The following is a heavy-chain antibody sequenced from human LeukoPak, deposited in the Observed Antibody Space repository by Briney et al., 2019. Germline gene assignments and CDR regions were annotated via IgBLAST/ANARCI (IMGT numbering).Heavy chain of an antibody. J-gene: IGHJ4*02. V-gene: IGHV3-20*04. CDR2: INYNGAIT. CDR3: ARDRLGPSFSVSHFDL. D-gene: IGHD3-3*02. Sequence: GGSLRLSCATSGFTFVDYGLSWVRRAPGKGLEWLCAINYNGAITDYADFVKGRFTISRDNAKNSLYLRMDSLRAEDTALYYCARDRLGPSFSVSHFDLWGQGTLVTVSS. CDR1: GFTFVDYG.